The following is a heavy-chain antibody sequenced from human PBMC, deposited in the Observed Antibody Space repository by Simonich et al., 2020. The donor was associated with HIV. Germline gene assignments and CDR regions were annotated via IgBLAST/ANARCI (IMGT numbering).Heavy chain of an antibody. CDR1: GGSFSGYY. D-gene: IGHD6-19*01. CDR3: ARSYSSGLFDY. V-gene: IGHV4-34*01. CDR2: VNLGGNT. Sequence: QVQLQQWGAGLLEPSETLSLTCAVYGGSFSGYYWSWIRQPPGTGLEWIGEVNLGGNTYYTPSLKRRVTISIDTSKNQFSLKLSSVTAADTAVYYCARSYSSGLFDYWGQGTLVTVSS. J-gene: IGHJ4*02.